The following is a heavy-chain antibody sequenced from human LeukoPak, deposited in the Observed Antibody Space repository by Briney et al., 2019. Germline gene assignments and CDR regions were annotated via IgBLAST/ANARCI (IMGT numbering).Heavy chain of an antibody. V-gene: IGHV1-46*01. J-gene: IGHJ6*02. CDR2: IKPSGGST. CDR3: ARVVPPAMDYYYGMDV. D-gene: IGHD2-2*01. Sequence: ASVKVSCKASGYTFTSYYMHWVRQAPGQGLEWMGIIKPSGGSTSYAQKFQGRVTMTRDTSTSTVYMELSSLGSEDTAVYYCARVVPPAMDYYYGMDVWGQGTTVTVSS. CDR1: GYTFTSYY.